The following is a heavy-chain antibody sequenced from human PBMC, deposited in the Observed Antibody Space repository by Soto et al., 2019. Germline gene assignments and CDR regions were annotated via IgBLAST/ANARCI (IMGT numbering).Heavy chain of an antibody. D-gene: IGHD2-21*02. V-gene: IGHV3-21*01. J-gene: IGHJ3*02. CDR2: ISSSSSYI. CDR1: GFTFSSYS. CDR3: ASESAVVTLRAFDI. Sequence: GGSLRLSCAASGFTFSSYSMNWVRQAPGKGLEWVSSISSSSSYIYYADSVKGRFTISRDNAKNSLYLQMNSLRAEDTAVYYCASESAVVTLRAFDIWGQGTMVTVSS.